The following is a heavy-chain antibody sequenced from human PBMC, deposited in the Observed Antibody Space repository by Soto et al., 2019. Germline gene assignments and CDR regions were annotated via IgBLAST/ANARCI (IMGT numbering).Heavy chain of an antibody. V-gene: IGHV3-30-3*01. D-gene: IGHD6-19*01. CDR2: ISYDGSNK. J-gene: IGHJ3*02. Sequence: QVQLVESGGGVVQPGRSLRLSCAASRFTFSSYAMHWVRQAPGKGLEWVAVISYDGSNKYYADSVKGRFTISRDNSKNTLYLQMNSLRAEDTAVYYCATSSGGSSGWKGAFDIWGQGTMVTVSS. CDR3: ATSSGGSSGWKGAFDI. CDR1: RFTFSSYA.